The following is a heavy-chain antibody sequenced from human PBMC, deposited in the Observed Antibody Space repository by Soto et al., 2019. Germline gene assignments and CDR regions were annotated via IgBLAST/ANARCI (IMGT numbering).Heavy chain of an antibody. J-gene: IGHJ6*02. D-gene: IGHD3-22*01. CDR1: GFTFSSYA. V-gene: IGHV3-23*01. CDR3: AKDRYEESSVFIYSYYYSIMSV. CDR2: ISGSGGST. Sequence: LRLSCAASGFTFSSYAMSWVRQAPGKGLEWVSAISGSGGSTYYADSVKGRFTVSRDNSKNTLYLQMNSLRAGDTAVYYCAKDRYEESSVFIYSYYYSIMSVWGQGTTAPFS.